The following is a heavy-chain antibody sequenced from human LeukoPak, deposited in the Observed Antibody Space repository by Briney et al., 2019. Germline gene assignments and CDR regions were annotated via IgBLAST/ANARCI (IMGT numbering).Heavy chain of an antibody. CDR2: INPNSGGT. V-gene: IGHV1-2*02. J-gene: IGHJ5*02. CDR1: GYTFTGYY. CDR3: ARARPVPAAIGFDP. D-gene: IGHD2-2*01. Sequence: ASVKVSRKASGYTFTGYYMHWVRQAPGQGLEWMGWINPNSGGTNYAQKFQGRVTMTRDTSISTAYMELSRLRSDDTAVYYCARARPVPAAIGFDPWGQGTLVTVSS.